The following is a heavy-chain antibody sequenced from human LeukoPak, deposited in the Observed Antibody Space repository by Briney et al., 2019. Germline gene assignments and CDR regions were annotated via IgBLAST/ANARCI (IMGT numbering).Heavy chain of an antibody. V-gene: IGHV3-7*05. D-gene: IGHD3-9*01. CDR3: ARAVGTYYDTLTGYQYYFDY. CDR1: GFSFREHW. CDR2: IKEDGNED. Sequence: GGSLRLSCTVSGFSFREHWMSWVRQAPGKGLEWVGNIKEDGNEDYYVDSAEGRFVIFRDNAKNSLYLQMNSLRAEDTAVYYCARAVGTYYDTLTGYQYYFDYWGRGTLVTVSS. J-gene: IGHJ4*02.